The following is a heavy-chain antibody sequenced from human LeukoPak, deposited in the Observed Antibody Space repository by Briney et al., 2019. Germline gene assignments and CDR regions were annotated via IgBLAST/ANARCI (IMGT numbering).Heavy chain of an antibody. V-gene: IGHV3-30*03. CDR1: GFTFSSYG. CDR2: ISYDGSNK. CDR3: ARGASYVTSQWFDP. J-gene: IGHJ5*02. D-gene: IGHD2-21*02. Sequence: GGSLRLSCAASGFTFSSYGMHWVRQAPGKGLEWVAVISYDGSNKYYADSVKGRFTISRDNAKNSLYLQMNSLRAEDTAVYYCARGASYVTSQWFDPWGQGTQVTVSS.